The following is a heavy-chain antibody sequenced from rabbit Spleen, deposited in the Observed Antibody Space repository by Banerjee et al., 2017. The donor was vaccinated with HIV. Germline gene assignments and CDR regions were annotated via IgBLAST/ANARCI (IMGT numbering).Heavy chain of an antibody. D-gene: IGHD1-1*01. J-gene: IGHJ6*01. CDR3: ARDTSSSFSSYGMDL. CDR1: GFSLTSSTY. Sequence: QSLEESGGDLVKPGASLTLTCTASGFSLTSSTYMCWVRQAPGKGLEWIACIDAGSSGFTYHASWAKGRFTISKTSSTTVTLQMTSLTAADTATYFCARDTSSSFSSYGMDLWGQGTLVTVS. V-gene: IGHV1S40*01. CDR2: IDAGSSGFT.